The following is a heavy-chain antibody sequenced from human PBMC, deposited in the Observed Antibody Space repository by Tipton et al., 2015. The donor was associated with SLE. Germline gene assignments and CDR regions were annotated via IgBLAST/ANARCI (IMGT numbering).Heavy chain of an antibody. J-gene: IGHJ4*02. D-gene: IGHD4-17*01. V-gene: IGHV3-30*04. CDR2: IGDDTYK. Sequence: SLRLSCAASGFTFSTFTFHWVRRAPGKGLEWVAVIGDDTYKSYADSVEGRFTISRDNSENTLYLQLNSLRVEDTAVYYCARAPTTRLDYWGQGTLVSVSS. CDR3: ARAPTTRLDY. CDR1: GFTFSTFT.